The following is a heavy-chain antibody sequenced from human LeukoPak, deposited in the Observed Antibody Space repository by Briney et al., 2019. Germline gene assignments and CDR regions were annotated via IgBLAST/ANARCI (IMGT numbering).Heavy chain of an antibody. Sequence: SETLSLTWTVSGGSISRYYLRWIRQPPGKGPEWIGYIYYSGSTNYNPSLKSRVTISVDTSKNQFSLKMNSVTAADTAVYYCQRLASSGWSHCDSWGQGTLVTVSS. D-gene: IGHD6-19*01. V-gene: IGHV4-59*08. CDR1: GGSISRYY. CDR3: QRLASSGWSHCDS. J-gene: IGHJ4*02. CDR2: IYYSGST.